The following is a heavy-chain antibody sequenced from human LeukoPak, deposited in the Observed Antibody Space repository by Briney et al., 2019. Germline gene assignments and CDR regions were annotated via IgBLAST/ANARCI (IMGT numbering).Heavy chain of an antibody. D-gene: IGHD3-10*01. CDR3: ARDGSGSYSASFDY. Sequence: GGSLRLSCTVSEFTFSDYYMSWIRQAPGKGLEWVSYIVSSGSVKYYADFVKGRFTISRDNAKNSLYLQMNSLRAEDTAVYYCARDGSGSYSASFDYWGQGTLVTVSS. V-gene: IGHV3-11*04. J-gene: IGHJ4*02. CDR1: EFTFSDYY. CDR2: IVSSGSVK.